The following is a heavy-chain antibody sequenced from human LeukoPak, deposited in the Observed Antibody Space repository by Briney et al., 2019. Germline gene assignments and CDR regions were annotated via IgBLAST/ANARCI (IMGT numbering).Heavy chain of an antibody. J-gene: IGHJ5*02. V-gene: IGHV4-39*07. CDR2: IYYSGST. Sequence: PSETLSLTCTVSGGSISSSSYYWGWIRQPPGKGLEWIGSIYYSGSTYYNPSLKSRATISVDTSKNQFSLKLSSVTAADTAAYYCARQINWFDPWGQGTLVTVSS. CDR3: ARQINWFDP. CDR1: GGSISSSSYY.